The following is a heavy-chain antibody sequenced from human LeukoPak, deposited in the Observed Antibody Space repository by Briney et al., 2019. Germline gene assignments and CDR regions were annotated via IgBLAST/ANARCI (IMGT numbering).Heavy chain of an antibody. CDR1: GFTFSSYA. D-gene: IGHD3-3*01. J-gene: IGHJ6*03. Sequence: GGSLRLSCAASGFTFSSYAMSWVRQAPGKGLEWVSAISGGGGSTYYAASVKGRFTISRDNSKNTLYLQKNSLRAEDTAVYYCAKGGPAKGGYYDFSSGYYGHYYYMDVWGKGTTVTVSS. CDR2: ISGGGGST. CDR3: AKGGPAKGGYYDFSSGYYGHYYYMDV. V-gene: IGHV3-23*01.